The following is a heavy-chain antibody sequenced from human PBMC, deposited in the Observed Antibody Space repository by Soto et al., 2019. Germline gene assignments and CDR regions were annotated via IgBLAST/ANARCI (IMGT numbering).Heavy chain of an antibody. CDR2: INAGNGNT. D-gene: IGHD3-16*01. J-gene: IGHJ4*02. CDR1: GYIFTDYS. V-gene: IGHV1-3*01. CDR3: ARGMAWGF. Sequence: QVQLIQSGAEVKKPGASVKVSCKASGYIFTDYSVHWVRQAPGQRLEWMGRINAGNGNTYYSRNFQDRVTITRDTPATTAYMELNSLTAEDTAVYYCARGMAWGFWGQGTLVTVSS.